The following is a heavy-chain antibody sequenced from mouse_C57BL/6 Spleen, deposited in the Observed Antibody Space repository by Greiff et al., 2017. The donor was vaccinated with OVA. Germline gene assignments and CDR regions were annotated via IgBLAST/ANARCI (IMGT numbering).Heavy chain of an antibody. V-gene: IGHV1-64*01. CDR1: GYTFTSYW. J-gene: IGHJ1*03. CDR2: IHPNSGST. CDR3: ARREDYDVYFDV. D-gene: IGHD2-4*01. Sequence: QVQLQQPGAELVKPGASVKLSCKASGYTFTSYWMHWVKQRPGQGLEWIGMIHPNSGSTNYNEKFKSKATLTVDKSSSTAYMQLSSLTSEDSAVYYCARREDYDVYFDVWGTGTTVTVSS.